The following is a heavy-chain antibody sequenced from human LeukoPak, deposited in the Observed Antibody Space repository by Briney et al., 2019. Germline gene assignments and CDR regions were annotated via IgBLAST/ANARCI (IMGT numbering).Heavy chain of an antibody. CDR1: GFTFSNYA. CDR3: ARGGGYDRDWFDP. J-gene: IGHJ5*02. V-gene: IGHV3-23*01. Sequence: AGGSLRLSCAASGFTFSNYAMRWVRQAPGKGLEWVSGISGSGDSTYYADSVKGRFTISRDNAKNSLYLQMNSLRAEDTAVYYCARGGGYDRDWFDPWGQGTLVTVSS. CDR2: ISGSGDST. D-gene: IGHD5-12*01.